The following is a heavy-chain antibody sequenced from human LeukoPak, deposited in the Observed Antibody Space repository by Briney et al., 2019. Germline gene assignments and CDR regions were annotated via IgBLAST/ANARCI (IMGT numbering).Heavy chain of an antibody. D-gene: IGHD3-22*01. Sequence: PSETLSLTCTVSGGSIRSYYWSWIRQPPGKGLEWIGYIGYSGSTNYNPSLKSRVTISVDTSKNQFSLKVSSVTAADTAVYYCARDGRYESSGYYKNEFVFWGQGTMVTVSS. V-gene: IGHV4-59*01. CDR2: IGYSGST. J-gene: IGHJ3*01. CDR1: GGSIRSYY. CDR3: ARDGRYESSGYYKNEFVF.